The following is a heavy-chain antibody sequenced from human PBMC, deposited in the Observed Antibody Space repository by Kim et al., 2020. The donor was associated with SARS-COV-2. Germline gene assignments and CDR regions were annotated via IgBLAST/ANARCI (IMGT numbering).Heavy chain of an antibody. J-gene: IGHJ3*02. Sequence: SPNPSLRRRLSVSSDASKNQFSLTLNAVTAADTAVYYCARDLLSASVFEIWGPGTMVTVSS. V-gene: IGHV4-31*02. CDR3: ARDLLSASVFEI. D-gene: IGHD2-8*02.